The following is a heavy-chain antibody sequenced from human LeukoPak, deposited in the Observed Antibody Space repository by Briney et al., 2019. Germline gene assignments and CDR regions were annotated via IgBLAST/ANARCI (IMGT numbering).Heavy chain of an antibody. Sequence: SETLSLTCAVSGDSFSSHYWTWIRQSPGTGLEWIGYISHIGRTNYNPSLKSRVTISIDTSKNQFSLKLRSVTAADTAVYYCARELVTVTKGFDIWGQGTMVSVSS. CDR2: ISHIGRT. CDR3: ARELVTVTKGFDI. J-gene: IGHJ3*02. V-gene: IGHV4-59*11. CDR1: GDSFSSHY. D-gene: IGHD4-17*01.